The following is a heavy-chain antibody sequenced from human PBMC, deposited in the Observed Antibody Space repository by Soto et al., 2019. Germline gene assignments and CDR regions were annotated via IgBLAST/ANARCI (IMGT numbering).Heavy chain of an antibody. D-gene: IGHD6-19*01. CDR1: GGSFSGYY. V-gene: IGHV4-34*01. Sequence: QVQLQQWGAGLLKPSETLSLTCAVYGGSFSGYYWSWIRQPPGKGLEWIGEINHSGSTNYNPSLKRRVTISVDTSKNQFSLKLSSVTAADTAVYYCAREGIAVAGHYYYGMDVWGQGTTVTVSS. CDR3: AREGIAVAGHYYYGMDV. J-gene: IGHJ6*02. CDR2: INHSGST.